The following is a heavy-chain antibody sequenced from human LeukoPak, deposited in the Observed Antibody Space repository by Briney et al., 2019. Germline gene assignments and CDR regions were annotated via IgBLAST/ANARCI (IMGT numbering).Heavy chain of an antibody. Sequence: SETLSLTCTVSGGSISSYYWSWIRQPPGKGLGWIGYIYYSGSTNYNPSLKSRVTISVDTSKNQFSLKLRSVTAADTAVYYCARDRGGAAAFDWFDPWGQGTLDPVSS. J-gene: IGHJ5*02. D-gene: IGHD6-13*01. V-gene: IGHV4-59*01. CDR2: IYYSGST. CDR3: ARDRGGAAAFDWFDP. CDR1: GGSISSYY.